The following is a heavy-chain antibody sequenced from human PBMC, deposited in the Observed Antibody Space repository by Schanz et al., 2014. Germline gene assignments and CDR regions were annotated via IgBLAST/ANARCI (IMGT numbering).Heavy chain of an antibody. CDR3: ARDGGRDGYNLAFDV. V-gene: IGHV3-53*01. CDR1: GFTVNTNY. J-gene: IGHJ3*01. D-gene: IGHD5-12*01. CDR2: MYINSGST. Sequence: EVQLVESGGGLIQPGGSLRLSCAVSGFTVNTNYMSWVRQAPGKGLEWISSMYINSGSTQSEDSVKGRFIISRDSSKNALLLQMNSLRADDTAVYCCARDGGRDGYNLAFDVWGQWTLVTVSS.